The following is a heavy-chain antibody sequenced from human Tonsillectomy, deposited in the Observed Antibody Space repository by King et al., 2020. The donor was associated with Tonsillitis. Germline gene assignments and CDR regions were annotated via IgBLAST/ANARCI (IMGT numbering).Heavy chain of an antibody. V-gene: IGHV3-48*03. J-gene: IGHJ4*02. CDR2: ISSSGSTI. CDR1: GFTFSGYE. CDR3: ARVGIAVAGDY. D-gene: IGHD6-19*01. Sequence: VQLVESGGGLVQPGGSLRLSCAASGFTFSGYEMKWVRQAPGKGLEWVSYISSSGSTIYYADAVKGRFTISRDNAKNSLYLQMNSLRAEDTAVYYCARVGIAVAGDYWGRGTLVTVSS.